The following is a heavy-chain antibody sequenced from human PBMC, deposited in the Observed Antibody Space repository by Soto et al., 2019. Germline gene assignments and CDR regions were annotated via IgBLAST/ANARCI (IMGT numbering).Heavy chain of an antibody. J-gene: IGHJ5*01. V-gene: IGHV2-5*02. CDR3: AHRQLVPFFGFVTQNEVWFDS. D-gene: IGHD3-3*01. CDR2: VYWADYK. Sequence: QITLKESGPTLVNPTQTLTLTCTFSGFSLSTSGAAVGWIRQPPGKALEWLALVYWADYKRYSPSIKNRVTITKKTYKSQVDLTLTNAAPVDTATYYYAHRQLVPFFGFVTQNEVWFDSWTQGNLVTVAS. CDR1: GFSLSTSGAA.